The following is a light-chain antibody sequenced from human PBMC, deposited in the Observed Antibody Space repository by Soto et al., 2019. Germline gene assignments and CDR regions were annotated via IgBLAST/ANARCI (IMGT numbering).Light chain of an antibody. CDR3: QVWNITTDHYV. V-gene: IGLV3-21*02. Sequence: SYELTQPPSVSVAPGQTARITCGGTNIGSTSVHWYQQRPGQAPVLVVYDDNDRPSGIPERFSGSNSENTATLTITRVEAGDEADYYCQVWNITTDHYVFGAGTKLTVL. CDR2: DDN. J-gene: IGLJ1*01. CDR1: NIGSTS.